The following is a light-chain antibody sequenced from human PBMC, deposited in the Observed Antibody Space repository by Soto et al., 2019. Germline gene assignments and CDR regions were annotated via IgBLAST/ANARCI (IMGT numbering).Light chain of an antibody. J-gene: IGKJ4*01. V-gene: IGKV1-17*01. Sequence: DIQMTQSPSSLSASAGDTVTITCRASQGIRNDLGWYQQKSGKAPRRLIYDTFSLPSGVPARFSGSGSGTEFTLTISSLQPEDFAAYYCLQRNSYPPLTFGGGTKVEIK. CDR1: QGIRND. CDR2: DTF. CDR3: LQRNSYPPLT.